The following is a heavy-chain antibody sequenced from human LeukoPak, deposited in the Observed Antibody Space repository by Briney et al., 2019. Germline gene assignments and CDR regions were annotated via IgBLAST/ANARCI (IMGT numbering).Heavy chain of an antibody. J-gene: IGHJ4*02. Sequence: GGSLRVSCAASGFTFSSDAMSWVRQAPGKGLEWVSSIYNSGSKTFYADSVKGRFTISRDNSKNTLYLQMNSLTAEDTAIYYCSKDVVPDSGWDLEYWGQGTLVTDSS. D-gene: IGHD6-19*01. V-gene: IGHV3-23*05. CDR2: IYNSGSKT. CDR3: SKDVVPDSGWDLEY. CDR1: GFTFSSDA.